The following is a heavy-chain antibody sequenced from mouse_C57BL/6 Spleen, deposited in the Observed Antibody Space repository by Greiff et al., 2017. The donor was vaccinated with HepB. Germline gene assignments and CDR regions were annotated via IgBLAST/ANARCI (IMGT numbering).Heavy chain of an antibody. V-gene: IGHV1-18*01. CDR2: INPNNGGT. CDR1: GYTFTDYN. Sequence: EVQLQQSGPELVKPGASVKIPCKASGYTFTDYNMDWVKQSHGKSLEWIGDINPNNGGTIYNQKFKGKATLTVDKSSSTAYMELRSLTSGDTAVYYCALLLRSYYAMDYWGQGTSVTVSS. D-gene: IGHD1-1*01. CDR3: ALLLRSYYAMDY. J-gene: IGHJ4*01.